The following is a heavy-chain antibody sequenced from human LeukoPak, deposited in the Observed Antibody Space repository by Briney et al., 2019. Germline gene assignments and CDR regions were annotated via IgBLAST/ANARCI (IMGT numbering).Heavy chain of an antibody. J-gene: IGHJ4*02. V-gene: IGHV3-30*04. CDR1: KFTFSSYT. CDR2: ISYDGRNK. Sequence: GGSLRLSCAASKFTFSSYTMHWVRQAPGKGLDWVPVISYDGRNKYYGDSVKGRFTISRDNSKNTLYLQMNSLRPEDTAIYYCARESRDTAMATDYWGQGTLVTVSS. D-gene: IGHD5-18*01. CDR3: ARESRDTAMATDY.